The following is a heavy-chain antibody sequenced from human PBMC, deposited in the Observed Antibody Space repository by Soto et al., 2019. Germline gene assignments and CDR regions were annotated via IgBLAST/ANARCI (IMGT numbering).Heavy chain of an antibody. D-gene: IGHD1-7*01. CDR2: IWYDGSNK. Sequence: QVQLVESGGSVVQPGRSLRLSCAASGFTFSRYGMHWVRQAPGKGLEWVAVIWYDGSNKYYADSVKGRFTISRDNSKNTLYLQMNSLRAEDTAVYYCARDHKTGTTNYYYGMDVWGQGTTVTVSS. CDR3: ARDHKTGTTNYYYGMDV. J-gene: IGHJ6*02. V-gene: IGHV3-33*01. CDR1: GFTFSRYG.